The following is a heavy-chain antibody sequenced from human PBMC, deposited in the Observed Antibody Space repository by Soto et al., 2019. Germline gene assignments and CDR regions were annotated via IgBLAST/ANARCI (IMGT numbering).Heavy chain of an antibody. J-gene: IGHJ6*02. CDR1: GGSFSGYY. CDR2: INHSGST. D-gene: IGHD4-17*01. Sequence: SETLSLTCAVYGGSFSGYYWSWIRQPPGKGLEWIGEINHSGSTNYNPSLKSRVTISVDTSKNQFSLKLSSVTAADTAVYYCARLSVTPLDYYYYGMDVWGQGTTVTVSS. V-gene: IGHV4-34*01. CDR3: ARLSVTPLDYYYYGMDV.